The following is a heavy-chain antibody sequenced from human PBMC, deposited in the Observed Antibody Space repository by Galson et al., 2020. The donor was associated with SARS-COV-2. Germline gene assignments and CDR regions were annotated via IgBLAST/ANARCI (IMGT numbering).Heavy chain of an antibody. Sequence: GESLKISCAASGFSFSNYAMHWVRQAPGKGLEWVAVVSYDGRNTYYGDSVKGRLTISRDNFKNTLYLQINSLRPEDTAVYYCAKNVGRSSWNFPRFDYWGQGTLVTVSS. V-gene: IGHV3-30*18. CDR2: VSYDGRNT. J-gene: IGHJ4*02. CDR3: AKNVGRSSWNFPRFDY. D-gene: IGHD6-13*01. CDR1: GFSFSNYA.